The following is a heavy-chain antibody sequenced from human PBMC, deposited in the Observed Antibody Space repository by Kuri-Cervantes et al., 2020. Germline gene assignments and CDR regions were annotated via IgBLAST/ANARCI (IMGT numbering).Heavy chain of an antibody. J-gene: IGHJ4*02. D-gene: IGHD3-16*01. CDR3: ARVRIMITFGGVGSFDY. CDR1: GFTFSAYT. V-gene: IGHV1-18*01. Sequence: GESLKISCAASGFTFSAYTMHWVRQAPGQGLEWMGWISAYNGNTNYAQKVQGRVTMTTDTSTSTAYMELRSLRSDDTAVYYCARVRIMITFGGVGSFDYWGQGTLVTVSS. CDR2: ISAYNGNT.